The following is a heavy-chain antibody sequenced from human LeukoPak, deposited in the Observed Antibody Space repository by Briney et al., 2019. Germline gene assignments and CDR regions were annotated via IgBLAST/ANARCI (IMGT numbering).Heavy chain of an antibody. CDR2: MIPIFGTA. J-gene: IGHJ3*02. CDR1: GGTFSSYA. CDR3: ARDQYSSGWNVDAFDI. Sequence: ASVKVSCKASGGTFSSYAVSWVRQAPGQGLEWMGRMIPIFGTANYAQKFQGRVTITTDESTSTVYMELSSPRSEDTAVYYCARDQYSSGWNVDAFDIWGQGTMVTVSS. D-gene: IGHD6-19*01. V-gene: IGHV1-69*05.